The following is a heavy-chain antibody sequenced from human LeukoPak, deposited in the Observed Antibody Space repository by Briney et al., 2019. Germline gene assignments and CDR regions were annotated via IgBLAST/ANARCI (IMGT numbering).Heavy chain of an antibody. J-gene: IGHJ4*02. V-gene: IGHV1-69*05. D-gene: IGHD3-22*01. CDR1: GGTFSSYA. CDR3: ARTTYYYDSSGPFDY. Sequence: SVKVSCEASGGTFSSYAISWVRQAPGQGLEWMGRIIPIFGTANYAQKFQGRVTITTDESTSTAYMELSSLRSEDTAVYYCARTTYYYDSSGPFDYWGQGTLVTVSS. CDR2: IIPIFGTA.